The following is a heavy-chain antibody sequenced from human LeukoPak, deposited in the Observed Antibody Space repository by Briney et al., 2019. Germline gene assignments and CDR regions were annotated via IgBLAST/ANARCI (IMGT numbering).Heavy chain of an antibody. D-gene: IGHD6-19*01. CDR3: AREGDSAGWYRPAFRLLDY. Sequence: PGASVKVSCKTSGYTFTSYGLYWVRQAPGQGLEWMGWISGYNAETNYARKFQGRVTMTTDTSTTTAYMELTSLTSDDTALYYCAREGDSAGWYRPAFRLLDYWGQGTMVTVSS. CDR2: ISGYNAET. CDR1: GYTFTSYG. V-gene: IGHV1-18*01. J-gene: IGHJ4*02.